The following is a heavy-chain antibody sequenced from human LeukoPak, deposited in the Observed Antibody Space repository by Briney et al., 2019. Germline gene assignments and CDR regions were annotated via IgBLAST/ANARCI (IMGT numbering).Heavy chain of an antibody. CDR1: GFTFNTYW. CDR3: ASVGNHDAFDI. V-gene: IGHV3-7*01. J-gene: IGHJ3*02. CDR2: IKQNGIER. D-gene: IGHD4-23*01. Sequence: GGSLRLSCAASGFTFNTYWMNWVRQAPGKGLERVASIKQNGIERYYVDSVKGRFTISRDNAKNSLYLQMNSLRAEDTAVYYCASVGNHDAFDIWGQGTMVTVSS.